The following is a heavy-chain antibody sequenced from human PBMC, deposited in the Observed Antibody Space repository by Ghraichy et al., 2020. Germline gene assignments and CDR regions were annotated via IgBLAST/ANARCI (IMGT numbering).Heavy chain of an antibody. CDR3: ARGRNHPTVTTGGGFQH. J-gene: IGHJ1*01. V-gene: IGHV4-34*01. CDR1: GGSFSGYY. Sequence: SETLSLTCAVYGGSFSGYYWSWIRQPPGKGLEWIGEINHSGSTNYNPSLKSRVTISVDTSKNQFSLKLSSVTAADTAVYYCARGRNHPTVTTGGGFQHWGQGTLVTVSS. CDR2: INHSGST. D-gene: IGHD4-17*01.